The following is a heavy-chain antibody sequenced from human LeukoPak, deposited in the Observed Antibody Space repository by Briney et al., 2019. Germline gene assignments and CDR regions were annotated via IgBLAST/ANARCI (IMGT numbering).Heavy chain of an antibody. J-gene: IGHJ4*02. CDR3: AKAPTWTYDYFDY. Sequence: PGGSLGLSCAASGFTFSSYAMSWVRQAPGKGLEWVSAISGSGGSTYYADSVKGRFTISRDNSKNTLYLQMNSLRAEDTAVYYCAKAPTWTYDYFDYWGQGTLVTVSS. CDR1: GFTFSSYA. D-gene: IGHD5-12*01. V-gene: IGHV3-23*01. CDR2: ISGSGGST.